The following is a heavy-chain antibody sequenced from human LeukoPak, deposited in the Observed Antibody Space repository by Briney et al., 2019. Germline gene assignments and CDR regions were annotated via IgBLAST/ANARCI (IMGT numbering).Heavy chain of an antibody. V-gene: IGHV4-59*01. CDR1: GGSISSYY. D-gene: IGHD3-10*01. CDR3: ARSVRGVILDY. J-gene: IGHJ4*02. CDR2: IYYSGST. Sequence: PSLTVSLTCTVSGGSISSYYWSWIRQPPGKGLEWIGYIYYSGSTNYNPSLKSRVTISVDTSKNQFSLKLSSVTAADTAVYYCARSVRGVILDYWGQGTLVTVSS.